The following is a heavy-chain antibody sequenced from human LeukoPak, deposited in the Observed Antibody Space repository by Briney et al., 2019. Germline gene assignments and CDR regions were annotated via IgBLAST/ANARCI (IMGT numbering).Heavy chain of an antibody. D-gene: IGHD2-2*02. CDR3: AKDTIFCSSTSCYRSAFDI. V-gene: IGHV3-23*01. Sequence: GGSLRLSCAASGFTFSSYAMSWVRQAPGKGLEWVSAISGSGGSTYYADSVKGRFTISRDNSKNTLYLQVNSLRAEDTAVYYCAKDTIFCSSTSCYRSAFDIWGQGTMVTVSS. CDR1: GFTFSSYA. J-gene: IGHJ3*02. CDR2: ISGSGGST.